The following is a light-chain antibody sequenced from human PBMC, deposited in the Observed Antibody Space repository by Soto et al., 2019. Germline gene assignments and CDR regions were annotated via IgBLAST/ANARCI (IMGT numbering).Light chain of an antibody. Sequence: DIQMTQYPSTLSASVGDRVTITCRASQDINRWLAWYQQKPGKAPKILIYNADTLESGVPSRFSGSGYGTEFIPTISSLQPDDFATYYCQQFSLYWAFGQGTKVDIK. CDR2: NAD. J-gene: IGKJ1*01. V-gene: IGKV1-5*01. CDR3: QQFSLYWA. CDR1: QDINRW.